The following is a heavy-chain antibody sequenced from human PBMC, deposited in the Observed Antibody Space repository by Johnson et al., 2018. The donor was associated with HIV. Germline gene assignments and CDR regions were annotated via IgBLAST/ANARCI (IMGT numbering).Heavy chain of an antibody. J-gene: IGHJ3*02. D-gene: IGHD3-9*01. V-gene: IGHV3-30*02. CDR1: GFTFSSYG. Sequence: QVQLVESGGGVVQPGGSLRLSCAASGFTFSSYGMHWVRQAPGKGLEWVAFIRYDGSNKYYADSVKGRFTISRDNSKTTLYLQMNSLRAEDTAVYYCAKDGIDRERIRYFDWLLLNAFDIWGQGTMVIVSS. CDR3: AKDGIDRERIRYFDWLLLNAFDI. CDR2: IRYDGSNK.